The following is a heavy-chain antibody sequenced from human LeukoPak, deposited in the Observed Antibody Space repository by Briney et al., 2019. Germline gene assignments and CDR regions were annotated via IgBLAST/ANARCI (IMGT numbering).Heavy chain of an antibody. CDR3: ARQTDTDDAFDI. V-gene: IGHV1-18*01. CDR1: GYTFTSYG. D-gene: IGHD5-18*01. Sequence: ASVKVSCKASGYTFTSYGISWVRQAPGQGLEGMGWISAYNGNTNYAQKLQGRVTMTTDTSTSTAYMELRSLRSDDTAVYYCARQTDTDDAFDIWGQGTMVTVSS. J-gene: IGHJ3*02. CDR2: ISAYNGNT.